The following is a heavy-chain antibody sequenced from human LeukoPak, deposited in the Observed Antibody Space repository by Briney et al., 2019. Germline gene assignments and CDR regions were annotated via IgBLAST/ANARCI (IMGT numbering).Heavy chain of an antibody. CDR3: ARGRGPGYSSSWSNLDY. J-gene: IGHJ4*02. Sequence: PGGSLRLSCAASGFTVSSNYMNWVRQAPGKGLEWVSSISSSSSYIYYADSVKGRFTISRDNAKNSLHLQMNSLRAEDTAVYYCARGRGPGYSSSWSNLDYWGQGTLVTVSS. V-gene: IGHV3-21*01. D-gene: IGHD6-13*01. CDR2: ISSSSSYI. CDR1: GFTVSSNY.